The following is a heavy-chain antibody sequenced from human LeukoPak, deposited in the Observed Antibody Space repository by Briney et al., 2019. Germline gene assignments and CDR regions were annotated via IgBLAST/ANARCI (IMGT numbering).Heavy chain of an antibody. Sequence: GGSLRLSCAASGFTFSTYDMNWVRQAPGKGLEWVANINQGGSDKYYVDSVKGRFTISRDNANNLLYLQMNSLRGEDTAVYYCTRDRSRAEDDWGQGTLVTVSS. CDR3: TRDRSRAEDD. CDR2: INQGGSDK. V-gene: IGHV3-7*01. D-gene: IGHD1-14*01. J-gene: IGHJ4*02. CDR1: GFTFSTYD.